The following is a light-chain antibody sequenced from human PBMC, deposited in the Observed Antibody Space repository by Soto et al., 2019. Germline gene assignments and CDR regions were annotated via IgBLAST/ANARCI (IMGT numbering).Light chain of an antibody. Sequence: DIVMTQSPLSLPVTPGEPASISCRSSQSLLHSNGYNYLDWYLQKPGQSPQLLIYLGSNRAYGVTDRFSGRGSGTDFTLKISRVEAEDVGVYYCMQALQTPYTFGQGTKLEIK. V-gene: IGKV2-28*01. CDR1: QSLLHSNGYNY. CDR2: LGS. J-gene: IGKJ2*01. CDR3: MQALQTPYT.